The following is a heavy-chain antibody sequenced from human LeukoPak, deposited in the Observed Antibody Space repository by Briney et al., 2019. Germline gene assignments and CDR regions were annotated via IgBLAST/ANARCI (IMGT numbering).Heavy chain of an antibody. J-gene: IGHJ4*02. CDR1: EFSFSRSW. D-gene: IGHD2-15*01. CDR3: GGGGY. CDR2: IKQDGSAK. V-gene: IGHV3-7*05. Sequence: GGSLRLSCAASEFSFSRSWMNWVRQAPGKGLEWVANIKQDGSAKYCVDSVEGRFTISRDNAKNSLYLQMNSLRAEDTAVYYCGGGGYWGQGTLVTVSS.